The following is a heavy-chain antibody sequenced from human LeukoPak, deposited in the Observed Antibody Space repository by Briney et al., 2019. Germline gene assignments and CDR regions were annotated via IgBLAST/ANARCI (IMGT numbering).Heavy chain of an antibody. CDR1: GYTFTNHY. CDR2: INPSGGST. D-gene: IGHD3-10*01. Sequence: ASVKVSCKASGYTFTNHYIHWVRQAPGQGLEWMGIINPSGGSTSYAQKFEGRVTMTRDTSTSTAYMELNSLISEDTAVFYCARGGSLNPFDVWGQGTMLTVSS. V-gene: IGHV1-46*01. J-gene: IGHJ3*01. CDR3: ARGGSLNPFDV.